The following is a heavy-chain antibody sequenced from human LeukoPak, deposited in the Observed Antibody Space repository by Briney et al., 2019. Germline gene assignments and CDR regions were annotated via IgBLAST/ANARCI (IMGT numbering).Heavy chain of an antibody. D-gene: IGHD6-6*01. CDR1: GYTFSVYF. CDR2: IYPSGGRT. CDR3: ASRTRPDVGAFDI. V-gene: IGHV1-46*01. J-gene: IGHJ3*02. Sequence: ASVKVSCKASGYTFSVYFINWVRQAPGQGLEWMGIIYPSGGRTNYAQKFQGRVTMTRDMSTSTVYMELSSLRSEDTAVYYCASRTRPDVGAFDIWGQGTMVTVSS.